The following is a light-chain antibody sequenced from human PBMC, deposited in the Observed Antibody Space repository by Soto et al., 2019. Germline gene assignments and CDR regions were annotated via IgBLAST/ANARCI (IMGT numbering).Light chain of an antibody. Sequence: IVMKQSPATRSGSPMEIATVSVRASQRISTNLAWYQHKRGQAPRLLIFDASNRADGTPARFSGSGSGTEFTLTISSLQHEDFALYYCQQYNNSPRTFGQGTKVDIK. CDR2: DAS. CDR1: QRISTN. CDR3: QQYNNSPRT. V-gene: IGKV3-15*01. J-gene: IGKJ1*01.